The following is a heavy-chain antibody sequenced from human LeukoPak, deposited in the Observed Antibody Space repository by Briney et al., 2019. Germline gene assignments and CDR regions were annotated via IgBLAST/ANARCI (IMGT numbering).Heavy chain of an antibody. D-gene: IGHD3-10*01. CDR2: MNPNSGNT. Sequence: ASVKVSCKASGYTFTSYDINWVRQATGQGLEWMGWMNPNSGNTGYAQKFQGRVTITRNTSISTAYMELSSLRSEDTAVYYCARGLYYGSGSPFDYWGQGTLVTVSS. CDR3: ARGLYYGSGSPFDY. CDR1: GYTFTSYD. J-gene: IGHJ4*02. V-gene: IGHV1-8*03.